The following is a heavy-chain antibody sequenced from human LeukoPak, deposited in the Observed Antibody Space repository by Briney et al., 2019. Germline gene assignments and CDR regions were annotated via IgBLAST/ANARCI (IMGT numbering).Heavy chain of an antibody. V-gene: IGHV4-38-2*02. J-gene: IGHJ4*02. Sequence: PSETLSLTCTVSGYSISSGYYWGWIRQPPGKGLEWIGSIYHSGSTYYNPSLKSRVTISVDTSKNQFSLKLSSVTAADTAVYYCARALWELLDYWGQGTLVTVSS. D-gene: IGHD1-26*01. CDR3: ARALWELLDY. CDR1: GYSISSGYY. CDR2: IYHSGST.